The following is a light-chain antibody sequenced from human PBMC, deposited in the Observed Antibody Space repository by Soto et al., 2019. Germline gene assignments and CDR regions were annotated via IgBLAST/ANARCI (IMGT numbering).Light chain of an antibody. CDR1: QSVTSNY. CDR3: QHYVSPPIT. J-gene: IGKJ5*01. CDR2: GAS. V-gene: IGKV3-20*01. Sequence: EIVLTQSPGTLSLSPGERATLSCRAGQSVTSNYLAWYKQKPGQAPRLXVYGASSRATGISDRFSGSGSGTDFTLTISRLEPEDFAVYYCQHYVSPPITFGQGTRLEIK.